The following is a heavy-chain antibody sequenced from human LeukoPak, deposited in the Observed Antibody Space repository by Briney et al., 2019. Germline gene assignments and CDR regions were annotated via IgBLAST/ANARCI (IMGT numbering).Heavy chain of an antibody. CDR1: GFTFNSCP. J-gene: IGHJ4*02. CDR2: MSGSCGRT. V-gene: IGHV3-23*01. Sequence: PGGSLTLSCTVSGFTFNSCPQSWVRHAPGQGLEWISGMSGSCGRTDYADPVMRRFTISRDNSKNTLYLQMSSLRADDTALYYCAKSPPRCSGGSCYGYWGQGTLVTVSS. D-gene: IGHD2-15*01. CDR3: AKSPPRCSGGSCYGY.